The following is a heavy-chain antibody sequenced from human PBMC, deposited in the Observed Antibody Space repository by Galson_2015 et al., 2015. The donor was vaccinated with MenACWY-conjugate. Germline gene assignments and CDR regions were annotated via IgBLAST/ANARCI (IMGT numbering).Heavy chain of an antibody. Sequence: TCTVSGGSSSRYYWSWIRQPPGKGLEWIGYIYYSGSTNYSPSFKSRVTISVDMSKNQFSLRLSSLTAADTAVYYCARGAIDYFDYWGQGILVTVSS. D-gene: IGHD1-26*01. CDR3: ARGAIDYFDY. CDR1: GGSSSRYY. J-gene: IGHJ4*02. CDR2: IYYSGST. V-gene: IGHV4-59*01.